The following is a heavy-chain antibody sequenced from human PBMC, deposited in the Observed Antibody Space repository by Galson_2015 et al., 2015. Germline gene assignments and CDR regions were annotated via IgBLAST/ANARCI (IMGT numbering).Heavy chain of an antibody. CDR2: IYHSGST. CDR3: ARLGGPYYYGVDV. D-gene: IGHD4-23*01. CDR1: GGSISSGGYS. Sequence: TLSLTCAVSGGSISSGGYSWSWIRQPPGKGLEWIGYIYHSGSTYYTPSLKSRVTISVDTSKNQFSLKLSSVPAADPAVYYCARLGGPYYYGVDVWGQATTVTVSS. V-gene: IGHV4-30-2*01. J-gene: IGHJ6*02.